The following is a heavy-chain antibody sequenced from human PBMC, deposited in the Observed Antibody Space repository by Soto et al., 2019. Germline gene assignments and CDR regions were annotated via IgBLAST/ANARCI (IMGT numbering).Heavy chain of an antibody. CDR2: ISWNSGTI. J-gene: IGHJ6*02. Sequence: EVQLVESGGGLVQPGRYLRLSCAASGFTFDDYVMHWVRQAPGKGLEWVSGISWNSGTIVYADSVKGRFTISRDNAKNSLYLQMNSLRGEDTALYYWAKDMRGGSSSSRYYYGLDVWGQGTTVTVSS. V-gene: IGHV3-9*01. CDR3: AKDMRGGSSSSRYYYGLDV. D-gene: IGHD6-13*01. CDR1: GFTFDDYV.